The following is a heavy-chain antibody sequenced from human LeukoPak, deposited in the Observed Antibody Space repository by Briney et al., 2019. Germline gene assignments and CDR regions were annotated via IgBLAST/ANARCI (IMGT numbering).Heavy chain of an antibody. CDR2: ISYDGSNK. V-gene: IGHV3-30*04. CDR1: GFTFSSYA. CDR3: ATGYCGYDLTMGVY. J-gene: IGHJ4*02. Sequence: PAGSLRLSCAASGFTFSSYAMHWVRQAPGKVLEWEAVISYDGSNKYYADSVKGRFTISRDNSKNTLYLQMNSLRAEDTAVYYCATGYCGYDLTMGVYWGQGTLVTVSS. D-gene: IGHD5-12*01.